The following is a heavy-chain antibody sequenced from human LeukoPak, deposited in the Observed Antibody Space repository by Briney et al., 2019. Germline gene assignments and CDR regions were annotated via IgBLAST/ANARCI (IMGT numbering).Heavy chain of an antibody. Sequence: SVKVSCKTSGGTFNNSAISWVRQAPGQGLEWLGGIMPLFGTAGYAQKFQGRVTITMDESTRTVYLELTSLTSDDTAVYYCARDVHGDYGSGWFDPWGQGTLVSVSS. CDR1: GGTFNNSA. D-gene: IGHD4-17*01. V-gene: IGHV1-69*05. CDR3: ARDVHGDYGSGWFDP. J-gene: IGHJ5*02. CDR2: IMPLFGTA.